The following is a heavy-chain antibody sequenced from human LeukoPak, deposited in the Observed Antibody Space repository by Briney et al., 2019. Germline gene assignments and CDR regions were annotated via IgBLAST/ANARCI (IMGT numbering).Heavy chain of an antibody. J-gene: IGHJ3*02. CDR3: ARTTAGHVAFDI. Sequence: SETLSFTCTVSGGSISSYYWSWIRQPAGKGLEWIGRIYTDGSTDYNPSLKSRLTMSVDTSKNQFSLKLSSVTAADTAVYYCARTTAGHVAFDIWGQGTMVTVSS. D-gene: IGHD4-11*01. CDR1: GGSISSYY. CDR2: IYTDGST. V-gene: IGHV4-4*07.